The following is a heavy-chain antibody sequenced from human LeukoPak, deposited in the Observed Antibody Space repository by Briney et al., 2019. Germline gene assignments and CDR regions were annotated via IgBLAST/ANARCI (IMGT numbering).Heavy chain of an antibody. CDR1: GFTFRTYW. Sequence: GGSLRLSCAVSGFTFRTYWMHWVRQVPGEGLAWVSRINEDGSITNYADSVKGRFSISRGNAKNTLYLQMNSLRAEDTAMYYCGRDLGGRSGYWGQGTLVTVSS. D-gene: IGHD1-26*01. CDR3: GRDLGGRSGY. J-gene: IGHJ4*02. V-gene: IGHV3-74*01. CDR2: INEDGSIT.